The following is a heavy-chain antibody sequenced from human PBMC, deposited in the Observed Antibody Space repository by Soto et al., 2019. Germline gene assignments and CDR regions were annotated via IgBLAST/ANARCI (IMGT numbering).Heavy chain of an antibody. CDR1: GGSISSGRYY. Sequence: QVQLQESGPGLVKPSQTLSLTCTVSGGSISSGRYYWSWIRQHPGKGLEWIGYIYYSGSTFYNPSLKSRVTISVDTSKNQFSLKLNSMTAADTAVYYCASASWFGGALDVWGQGTTVSVSS. V-gene: IGHV4-31*03. CDR2: IYYSGST. J-gene: IGHJ6*02. D-gene: IGHD3-10*01. CDR3: ASASWFGGALDV.